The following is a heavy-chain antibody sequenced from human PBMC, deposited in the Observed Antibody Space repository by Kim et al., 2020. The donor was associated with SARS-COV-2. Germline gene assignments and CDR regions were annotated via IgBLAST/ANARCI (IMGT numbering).Heavy chain of an antibody. CDR2: IRSKAYGGTT. Sequence: GGSLRLSCTASGFTFGDYAMSWFRQAPGKGLEWVGFIRSKAYGGTTEYAASVKGRFTISRDDSKSIAYLQMNSLKTEDTAVYYCTRDLVVVVTTTWSPHYYYYGMDVWGQGTTVTVSS. V-gene: IGHV3-49*03. CDR3: TRDLVVVVTTTWSPHYYYYGMDV. J-gene: IGHJ6*02. D-gene: IGHD2-21*02. CDR1: GFTFGDYA.